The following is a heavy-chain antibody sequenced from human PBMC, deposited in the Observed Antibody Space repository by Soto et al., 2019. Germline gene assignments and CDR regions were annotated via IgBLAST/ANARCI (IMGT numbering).Heavy chain of an antibody. V-gene: IGHV3-33*01. CDR1: GFTFSSYG. J-gene: IGHJ3*02. Sequence: ESGGGVVQPGRSLRLSCAASGFTFSSYGMHWVRQAPGKGLEWVTVIWYDGSKIYYADSVKGRFTISRDNSKSTLYLQMNSLRAEDTSVYYCARGYGDYVSAFDIWGQGTMVTVSS. CDR2: IWYDGSKI. D-gene: IGHD4-17*01. CDR3: ARGYGDYVSAFDI.